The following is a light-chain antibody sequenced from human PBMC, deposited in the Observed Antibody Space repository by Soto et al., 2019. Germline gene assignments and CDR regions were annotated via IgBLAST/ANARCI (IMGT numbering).Light chain of an antibody. CDR1: QGISSH. Sequence: DIQLTQSPSFLSASVGDRVTITCRASQGISSHLAWYQQKAGKAPKLLIYGASTLQSGVPSRFSGSGSGTEFTLTVSSLQPEDFATYYCQQLNSYPITVGQGTRLEIK. J-gene: IGKJ5*01. CDR3: QQLNSYPIT. V-gene: IGKV1-9*01. CDR2: GAS.